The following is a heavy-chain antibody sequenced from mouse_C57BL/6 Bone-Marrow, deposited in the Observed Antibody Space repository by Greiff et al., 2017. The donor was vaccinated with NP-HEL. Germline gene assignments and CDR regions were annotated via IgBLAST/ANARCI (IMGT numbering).Heavy chain of an antibody. D-gene: IGHD2-1*01. CDR3: ATIYYGNYYAMDY. J-gene: IGHJ4*01. Sequence: QQSCKASGYTFTSYWMHWVKQRPIQGLEWIGNIDPSDSETHYNQKFKDKATLPVDKSSSTAYMQLSSLTSEDSAVYYCATIYYGNYYAMDYWGQGTSVTVSS. V-gene: IGHV1-52*01. CDR1: GYTFTSYW. CDR2: IDPSDSET.